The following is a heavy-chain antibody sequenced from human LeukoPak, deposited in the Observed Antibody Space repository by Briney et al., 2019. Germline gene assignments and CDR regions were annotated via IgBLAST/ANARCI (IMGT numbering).Heavy chain of an antibody. D-gene: IGHD3/OR15-3a*01. J-gene: IGHJ4*02. Sequence: GGSLRLSSAASGFTFSSYAMHWVRQAPGKGLEWVAVISYDGSNKYYADSVKGRFTISRDNAKNSLYLLMNSLRADDTAVYYCARSRGLVLWGQGTLVTVSS. CDR2: ISYDGSNK. V-gene: IGHV3-30*04. CDR1: GFTFSSYA. CDR3: ARSRGLVL.